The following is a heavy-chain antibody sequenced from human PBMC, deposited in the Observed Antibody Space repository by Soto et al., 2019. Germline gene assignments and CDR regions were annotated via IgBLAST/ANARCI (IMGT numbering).Heavy chain of an antibody. J-gene: IGHJ6*02. CDR1: GFSFSKYT. V-gene: IGHV5-51*01. D-gene: IGHD1-1*01. Sequence: PGESLKISCEGSGFSFSKYTVGWVRQFPGKGLEWMGIIHPGDSDTRYSPSFQGWVTMTRDTSISTAYMELSRLRSDDTAVYYCARERSGSYGMDVWGQGTTVTVSS. CDR3: ARERSGSYGMDV. CDR2: IHPGDSDT.